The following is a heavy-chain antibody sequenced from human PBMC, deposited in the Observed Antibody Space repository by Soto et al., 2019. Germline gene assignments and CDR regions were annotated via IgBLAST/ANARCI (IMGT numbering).Heavy chain of an antibody. Sequence: APELGNPTRSVRLTCTFCGFSLSTKGVGVGWILQPPGKALEWLALIYWDDDKRYSPSLKSRLTITKDTSKNQVVLTMTNMDPVDTATYYCARDSSGWLGFDYWGQGTLVTVSS. CDR1: GFSLSTKGVG. CDR2: IYWDDDK. V-gene: IGHV2-5*02. J-gene: IGHJ4*02. D-gene: IGHD6-13*01. CDR3: ARDSSGWLGFDY.